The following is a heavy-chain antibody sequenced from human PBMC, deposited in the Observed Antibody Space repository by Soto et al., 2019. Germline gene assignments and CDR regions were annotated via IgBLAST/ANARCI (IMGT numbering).Heavy chain of an antibody. CDR2: IYWDDDK. J-gene: IGHJ6*02. Sequence: QITLKESGPTLVKPTQTLTLTCTFSGFSLSTSGVGVAWIRQPPGKALEWLALIYWDDDKRYRPSLESRLTXXXXPSKNQVVLTMTXMXSVDTATYYCAYLXXSGGSCYWFSFSGMDVWGQGTTVTVSS. CDR3: AYLXXSGGSCYWFSFSGMDV. D-gene: IGHD2-15*01. V-gene: IGHV2-5*02. CDR1: GFSLSTSGVG.